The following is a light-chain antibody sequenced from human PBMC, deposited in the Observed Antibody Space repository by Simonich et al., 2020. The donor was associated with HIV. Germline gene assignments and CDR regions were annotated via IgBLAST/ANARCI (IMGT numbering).Light chain of an antibody. CDR3: CSYAGSSTWV. V-gene: IGLV2-23*01. CDR2: EGS. Sequence: QSALTQPASVSGSPGQSITLSCTGTSSAVGSYNLVSGYQQHPGKAPKRMIYEGSKRPSGVSNRFSGSKSGNTASLTISGLQAEDEADYYCCSYAGSSTWVFGGGTKLTVL. CDR1: SSAVGSYNL. J-gene: IGLJ3*02.